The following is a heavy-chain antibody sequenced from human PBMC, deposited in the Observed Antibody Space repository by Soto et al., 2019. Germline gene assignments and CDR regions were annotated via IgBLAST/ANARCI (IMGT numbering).Heavy chain of an antibody. V-gene: IGHV3-21*01. D-gene: IGHD4-17*01. CDR2: ISSSSSYI. CDR3: ARDDYGDYMSPYYYYGMDV. J-gene: IGHJ6*02. Sequence: PGGSLRLSCAASGFTFSSYSMNWVRQAPGKGLEWVSSISSSSSYIYYADSVKGRFTISRDNAKNSLYLQMNSPRAEDTAVYYCARDDYGDYMSPYYYYGMDVWGQGTTVTVSS. CDR1: GFTFSSYS.